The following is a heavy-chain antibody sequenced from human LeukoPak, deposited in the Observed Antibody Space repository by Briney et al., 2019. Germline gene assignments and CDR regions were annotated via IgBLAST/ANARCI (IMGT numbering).Heavy chain of an antibody. CDR3: ARGRIAARLRDYYYYMDV. CDR1: GFTVSSNY. CDR2: IYSGGST. V-gene: IGHV3-53*01. Sequence: GRSLRLSCAASGFTVSSNYMSWVRQAPGKGLEWVSVIYSGGSTYYADSVKGRFTISRDNSKNTLYLQMNSLRAEDTAVYYCARGRIAARLRDYYYYMDVWGKGTTVTVSS. D-gene: IGHD6-6*01. J-gene: IGHJ6*03.